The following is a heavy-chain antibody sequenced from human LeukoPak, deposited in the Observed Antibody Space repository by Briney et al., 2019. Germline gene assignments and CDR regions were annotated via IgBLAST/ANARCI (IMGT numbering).Heavy chain of an antibody. J-gene: IGHJ4*02. Sequence: ASVKVSCKASGYTFTSYAMHWVRQAPGQRLEWMGWINAGNGNTKYSQKFQGRVTITRDTSASTAYMELSSLRSEDTAVYYCARDTIYYGSGSYYNGWGQGTLVTVSS. CDR1: GYTFTSYA. D-gene: IGHD3-10*01. CDR3: ARDTIYYGSGSYYNG. CDR2: INAGNGNT. V-gene: IGHV1-3*01.